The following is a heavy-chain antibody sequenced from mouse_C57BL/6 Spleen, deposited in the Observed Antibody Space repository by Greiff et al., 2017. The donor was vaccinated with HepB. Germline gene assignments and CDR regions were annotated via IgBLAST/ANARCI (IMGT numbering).Heavy chain of an antibody. CDR2: ISDGGRYT. J-gene: IGHJ2*01. D-gene: IGHD2-9*01. CDR1: GFTFSSYA. Sequence: EVQGVESGGGLVKPGGSLKLSCAASGFTFSSYAMSWVRQTPEKRLEWVATISDGGRYTYYPDNVKGRFTISRDNAKNNLYLQMSHLKSEDTAMYYCARGPTMVTTSPFDYWGQGTTLTVSS. CDR3: ARGPTMVTTSPFDY. V-gene: IGHV5-4*01.